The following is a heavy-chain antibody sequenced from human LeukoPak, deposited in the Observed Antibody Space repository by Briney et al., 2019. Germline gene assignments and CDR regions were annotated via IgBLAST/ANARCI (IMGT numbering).Heavy chain of an antibody. J-gene: IGHJ4*02. D-gene: IGHD3-10*01. Sequence: GGSLRLSCAASGFTVSSNYMSWVRQAPGKGLEWVANIKQDGSEKYYVDSVKGRFTISRDNAKNSLYLQMNSLRAEDTAVYYCARDYYGSDWGQGTLVTVSS. CDR2: IKQDGSEK. V-gene: IGHV3-7*03. CDR1: GFTVSSNY. CDR3: ARDYYGSD.